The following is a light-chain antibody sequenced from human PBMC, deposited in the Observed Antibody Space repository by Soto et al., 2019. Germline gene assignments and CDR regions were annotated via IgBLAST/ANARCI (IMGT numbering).Light chain of an antibody. CDR3: HQYNNWPGT. CDR2: GAS. CDR1: QSVSSN. J-gene: IGKJ1*01. Sequence: EIVMTQSPATLSVSPGERATLSCRASQSVSSNLAWYQQKPGQAPRRLIYGASTRATGIPARFSGSGSGTEFTLTISSLQAEDFAVYYCHQYNNWPGTFGQGTKVEIK. V-gene: IGKV3-15*01.